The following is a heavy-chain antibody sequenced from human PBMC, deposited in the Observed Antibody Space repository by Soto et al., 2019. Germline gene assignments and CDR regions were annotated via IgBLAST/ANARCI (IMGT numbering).Heavy chain of an antibody. Sequence: EVQLVESGGGLVQPGGSLKLSCAASGFTFSGSAMHWVRQASGKGLEWVGRIRSKANSYATAYAASVKGRFTISRDDSKNTAYLQMNSLKTEDTAVYYCPRGAVDIVATTYYYYYYMDVWGKGNTVTVSS. CDR2: IRSKANSYAT. CDR3: PRGAVDIVATTYYYYYYMDV. J-gene: IGHJ6*03. D-gene: IGHD5-12*01. V-gene: IGHV3-73*01. CDR1: GFTFSGSA.